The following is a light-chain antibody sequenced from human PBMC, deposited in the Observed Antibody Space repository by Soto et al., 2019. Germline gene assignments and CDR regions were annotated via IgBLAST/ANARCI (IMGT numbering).Light chain of an antibody. CDR1: QSISNF. CDR2: AAF. V-gene: IGKV1-39*01. J-gene: IGKJ4*01. Sequence: DIQMTQSPSSLSASLGDRVTITCRASQSISNFLNWVQHKPGNAPKVLIAAAFTLQSGVPPRFSGSESGTDFTLTISTLQPDDSASDYCQQYYNSVLTCGGGTKVESK. CDR3: QQYYNSVLT.